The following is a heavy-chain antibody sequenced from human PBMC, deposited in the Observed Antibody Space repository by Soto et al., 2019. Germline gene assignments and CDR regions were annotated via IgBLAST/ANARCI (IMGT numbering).Heavy chain of an antibody. V-gene: IGHV1-69*13. D-gene: IGHD6-13*01. J-gene: IGHJ4*02. Sequence: SVKGSFTASAGTFSSYAISWGRQAPGQGLEWMGGIIPIFGTAKCAQKFQGRVTITADESTSTAYMELSSLRSEDTDVYYCARRTAAGVDYWGQGTLVTVSS. CDR1: AGTFSSYA. CDR2: IIPIFGTA. CDR3: ARRTAAGVDY.